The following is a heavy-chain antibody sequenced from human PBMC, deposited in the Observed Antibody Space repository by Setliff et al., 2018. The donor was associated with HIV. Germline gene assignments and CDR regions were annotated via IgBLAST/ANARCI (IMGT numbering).Heavy chain of an antibody. J-gene: IGHJ4*02. CDR1: GYTFTSYA. CDR3: ARGDSSGYYADY. Sequence: SVKVSCKASGYTFTSYAISWVRQAPGQGLEWMGRIIPIFGTANYAQKFQGRVTITTDESTSTAYMELSSLRSEDTAVYYCARGDSSGYYADYWGQGTLVTVSS. D-gene: IGHD3-22*01. CDR2: IIPIFGTA. V-gene: IGHV1-69*05.